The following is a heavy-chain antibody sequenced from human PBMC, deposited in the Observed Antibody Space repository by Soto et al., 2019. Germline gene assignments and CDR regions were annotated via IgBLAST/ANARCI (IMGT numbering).Heavy chain of an antibody. D-gene: IGHD3-3*01. CDR2: INHSGST. CDR3: ARVVAIFGVVIISEFDY. CDR1: GGSFSGYY. Sequence: SETLSLTCAVYGGSFSGYYWSWIRQPPGKGLEWIGEINHSGSTNYNPSLKSRVTISVDTSKNQFSLKLSSVTAADTAVYYCARVVAIFGVVIISEFDYWGQGTLVTVSS. V-gene: IGHV4-34*01. J-gene: IGHJ4*02.